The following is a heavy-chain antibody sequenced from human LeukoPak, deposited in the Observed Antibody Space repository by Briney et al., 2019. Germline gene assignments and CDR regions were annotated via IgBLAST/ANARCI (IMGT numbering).Heavy chain of an antibody. CDR1: GFTFSGYW. D-gene: IGHD1-7*01. Sequence: GGSLRLSCAASGFTFSGYWMHWVRQVPGKGLVWVSHIDRDGSGTTYADSVKGRFTISRDNVKNTLYLQMNSLRAEDTAIYYCARDDWRGDNWKYGRGWFDPWGQGTLVTVSS. J-gene: IGHJ5*01. CDR3: ARDDWRGDNWKYGRGWFDP. CDR2: IDRDGSGT. V-gene: IGHV3-74*03.